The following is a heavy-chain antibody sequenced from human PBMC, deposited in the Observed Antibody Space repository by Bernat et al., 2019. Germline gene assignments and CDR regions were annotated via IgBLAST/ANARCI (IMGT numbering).Heavy chain of an antibody. D-gene: IGHD6-13*01. CDR1: GFTFTSSA. J-gene: IGHJ6*02. CDR3: AAGGSSPVTAGYGMDV. V-gene: IGHV1-58*02. CDR2: IVVGSGNT. Sequence: QMQLVQSGPEVKKPGTSVKVSCKASGFTFTSSAMQWVRQARGQRLEWIGWIVVGSGNTNYAQKFQERVTITRDMSTSTAYMELSSLRSEDTAVYYCAAGGSSPVTAGYGMDVWGQGTTVTVSS.